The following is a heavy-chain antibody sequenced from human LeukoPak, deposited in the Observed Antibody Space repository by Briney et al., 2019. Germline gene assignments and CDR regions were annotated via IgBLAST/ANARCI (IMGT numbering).Heavy chain of an antibody. V-gene: IGHV3-7*01. CDR2: IKQDGREK. D-gene: IGHD5-12*01. CDR3: AVENPNVDIIPWGD. J-gene: IGHJ4*02. CDR1: GFTFSSYA. Sequence: GGSLRLSCAASGFTFSSYAMSWVRQAPGKGLEWVANIKQDGREKYYVDSVKGRFTISRDNAKNSLYLQMNSLRAEDTAVYYCAVENPNVDIIPWGDWGQGTLVTVSS.